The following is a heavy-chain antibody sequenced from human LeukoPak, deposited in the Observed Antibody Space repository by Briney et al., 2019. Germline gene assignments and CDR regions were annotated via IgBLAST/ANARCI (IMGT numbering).Heavy chain of an antibody. D-gene: IGHD3-3*01. CDR2: IYYSGST. V-gene: IGHV4-31*03. CDR3: ARHIKDDFWSGYYTYYYGMDV. CDR1: GGSISSGGYY. J-gene: IGHJ6*02. Sequence: SQTLSLTCTVSGGSISSGGYYWGWIRQHPGKGLEWFGYIYYSGSTYYNPSLKSRVTISVDTSTRQFSLKLSSVTAADTAVYYCARHIKDDFWSGYYTYYYGMDVWGQGTTVTVSS.